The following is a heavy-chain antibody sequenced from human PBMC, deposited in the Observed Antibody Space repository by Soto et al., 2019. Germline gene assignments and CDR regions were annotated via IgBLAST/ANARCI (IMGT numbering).Heavy chain of an antibody. D-gene: IGHD3-3*01. CDR2: INPNSGGT. V-gene: IGHV1-2*02. CDR3: ARDLSAIFGVVIRKGMDV. J-gene: IGHJ6*02. CDR1: GYTFTGDY. Sequence: ASGKVSCKASGYTFTGDYMHWVRQAPGQGLEWMGWINPNSGGTNYAQKFQGRVTMTRDTSISTAYMELGRLRSDDTAVYYCARDLSAIFGVVIRKGMDVWGQVTTVTVSS.